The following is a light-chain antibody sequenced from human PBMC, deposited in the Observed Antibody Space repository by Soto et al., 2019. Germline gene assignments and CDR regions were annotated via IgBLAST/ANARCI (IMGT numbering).Light chain of an antibody. CDR2: AAS. CDR3: QQSYSTLFT. CDR1: QSISSY. V-gene: IGKV1-39*01. Sequence: DIQMTQSPSSLSASVGDRVTITCRASQSISSYLNWYQQKPGKAPKFLIYAASSLQSGVPSRFSGSGSVTDFTLTISSLQPEDFATYYFQQSYSTLFTFGPGTKVDIK. J-gene: IGKJ3*01.